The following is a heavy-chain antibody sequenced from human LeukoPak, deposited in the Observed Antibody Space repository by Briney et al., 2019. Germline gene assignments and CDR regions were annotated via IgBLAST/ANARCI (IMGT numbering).Heavy chain of an antibody. D-gene: IGHD3-16*01. CDR2: IRFDGSTI. Sequence: GGSLRLSCEASGFTFSGYGMHWVRQAPGKGLEWLAFIRFDGSTIYYADSVKGRFTISRDNSKNTVYLQMSSLRAEDTAVYYCARDLGSPPGVWGKGTTVTVSS. V-gene: IGHV3-30*02. CDR3: ARDLGSPPGV. J-gene: IGHJ6*04. CDR1: GFTFSGYG.